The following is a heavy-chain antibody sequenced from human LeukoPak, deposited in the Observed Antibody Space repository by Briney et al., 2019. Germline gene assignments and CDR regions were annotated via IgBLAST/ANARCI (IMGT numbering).Heavy chain of an antibody. CDR3: ARDVELLDAFDI. J-gene: IGHJ3*02. D-gene: IGHD1-26*01. V-gene: IGHV3-48*01. CDR1: EFTFSSYS. Sequence: GGSLRLSCAASEFTFSSYSMNWVRQAPGKGLEWVSYITNSGNSKSYADSVKGRFTISRDNTKNSLYLQMNSLRAEDTAVYYCARDVELLDAFDIWGQGTMVTVSS. CDR2: ITNSGNSK.